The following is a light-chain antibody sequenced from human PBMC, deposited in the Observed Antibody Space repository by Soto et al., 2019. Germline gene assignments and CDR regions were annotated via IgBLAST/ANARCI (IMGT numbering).Light chain of an antibody. J-gene: IGKJ2*01. CDR3: QQYDNLPYT. CDR1: QEISNY. V-gene: IGKV1-33*01. CDR2: DAS. Sequence: DIQMTQSPSSLSASVGDRVTITCQASQEISNYLNWYQQKTGKAPTILIYDASNLETGVPSRFIGSGSGTDFTFTISSLQPEDMATYYCQQYDNLPYTFGQGTKLEIK.